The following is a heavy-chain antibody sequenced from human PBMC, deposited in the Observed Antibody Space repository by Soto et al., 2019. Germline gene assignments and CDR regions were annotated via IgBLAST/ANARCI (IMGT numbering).Heavy chain of an antibody. J-gene: IGHJ4*02. CDR1: GAALRSTNYY. D-gene: IGHD1-26*01. Sequence: SETLSLTCTVSGAALRSTNYYWAWIRQAPGKGLEWIGSIYNGGHTYHNPSLESRVTISVDSSYNFALKLTSMTAADTPVYYCAIPIYSATYDFWGPGILVTVPS. CDR3: AIPIYSATYDF. V-gene: IGHV4-39*01. CDR2: IYNGGHT.